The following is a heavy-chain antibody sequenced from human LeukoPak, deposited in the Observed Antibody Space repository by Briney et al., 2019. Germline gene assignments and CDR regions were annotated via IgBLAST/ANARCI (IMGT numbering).Heavy chain of an antibody. CDR1: GGSFSGYY. V-gene: IGHV4-34*01. Sequence: KPSETLSLTCAVYGGSFSGYYWSWIRQPPGKGLEWIGEINHSGSTNYNPSLKSRVTISVDTSKNQFSLKLSSVTAADTAVYYCARHLLVGAYAFDIWGQGTMVTVSS. J-gene: IGHJ3*02. CDR3: ARHLLVGAYAFDI. D-gene: IGHD1-26*01. CDR2: INHSGST.